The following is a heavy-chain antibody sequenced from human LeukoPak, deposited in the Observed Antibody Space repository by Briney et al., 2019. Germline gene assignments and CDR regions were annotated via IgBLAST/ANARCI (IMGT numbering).Heavy chain of an antibody. V-gene: IGHV3-48*03. Sequence: GGSLRLSCAASGFTFRSYEMNWVRQAPGKGLEWVSYISSGGSTKYYADSVKGRFTISRDNAKNSLYLQMNSLRAEDTAVYYCARDRWFDPWGQGTLVTVSS. J-gene: IGHJ5*02. CDR1: GFTFRSYE. CDR3: ARDRWFDP. CDR2: ISSGGSTK.